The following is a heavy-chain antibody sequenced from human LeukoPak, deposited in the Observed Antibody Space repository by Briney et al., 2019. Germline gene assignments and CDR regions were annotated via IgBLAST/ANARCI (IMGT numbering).Heavy chain of an antibody. Sequence: PGGSLRLSCAASGFTFSSYWMSWVRQAPGKGLEWVASIKGDGSVNYYVGSVKGRFTISRDNAKKSLYLQMDSLRAEDTAVYYCARGYGDYGKYYFDSWGQRTLVTVSS. D-gene: IGHD4-17*01. J-gene: IGHJ4*02. V-gene: IGHV3-7*02. CDR2: IKGDGSVN. CDR1: GFTFSSYW. CDR3: ARGYGDYGKYYFDS.